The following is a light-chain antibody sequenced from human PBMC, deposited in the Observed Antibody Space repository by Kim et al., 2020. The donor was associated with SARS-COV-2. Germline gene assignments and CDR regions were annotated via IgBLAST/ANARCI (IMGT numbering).Light chain of an antibody. CDR3: NSRDSSDNVV. CDR1: SLRSYY. CDR2: GKN. Sequence: VAFGQTVRIKCPGDSLRSYYATWYQQKPGQAPIIVIYGKNIRPSGIPDRFAGSSSGNTASLTITGTQAGDEADYYCNSRDSSDNVVFGGGTQLTVL. V-gene: IGLV3-19*01. J-gene: IGLJ2*01.